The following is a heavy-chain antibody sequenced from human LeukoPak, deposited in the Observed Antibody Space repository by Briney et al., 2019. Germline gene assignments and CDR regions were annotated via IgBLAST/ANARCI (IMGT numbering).Heavy chain of an antibody. CDR1: GFTVSRNY. CDR2: IYSGGST. Sequence: GGSLRLSCAASGFTVSRNYMSWVRQAPGKGLEWVSVIYSGGSTYYADSVKGRFTISRDNSKNTLYLQVNSLRAEDTAVYYCASRSGGDYPYFDYWGQGTLVTVSS. D-gene: IGHD4-17*01. J-gene: IGHJ4*02. CDR3: ASRSGGDYPYFDY. V-gene: IGHV3-53*01.